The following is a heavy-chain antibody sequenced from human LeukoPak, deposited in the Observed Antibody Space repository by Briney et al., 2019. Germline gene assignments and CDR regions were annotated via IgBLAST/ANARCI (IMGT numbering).Heavy chain of an antibody. Sequence: LGGSLRLSCAASGFTFSDYYMSWIRQAPGKGLEWVSYISSSGSTIYYADSVKGRFTISRDNAKNSLYLQMNSLRAEDTAVYYCASIGYCSGGSCYGTGAFDYWGQGTLVTVSS. CDR2: ISSSGSTI. CDR1: GFTFSDYY. J-gene: IGHJ4*02. CDR3: ASIGYCSGGSCYGTGAFDY. V-gene: IGHV3-11*01. D-gene: IGHD2-15*01.